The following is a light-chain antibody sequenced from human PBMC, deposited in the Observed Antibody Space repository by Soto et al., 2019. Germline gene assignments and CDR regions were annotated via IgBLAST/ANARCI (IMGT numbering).Light chain of an antibody. Sequence: EIVLTQSTATLSVSPGERATLSCRASQSVSRNLAWYQQKRGQAPRLLIYGASFRAPGLPDMFTGSGSGTEFTLTITSLQAEDFAVYYCQQYENWPPYTFGQGTKLEI. V-gene: IGKV3-15*01. CDR3: QQYENWPPYT. J-gene: IGKJ2*01. CDR2: GAS. CDR1: QSVSRN.